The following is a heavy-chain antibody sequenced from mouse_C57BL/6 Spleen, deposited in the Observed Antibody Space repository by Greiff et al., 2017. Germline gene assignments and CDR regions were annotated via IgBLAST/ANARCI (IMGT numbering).Heavy chain of an antibody. D-gene: IGHD2-2*01. V-gene: IGHV5-6*01. CDR3: ARQNYGYDGSFDY. CDR1: GFTFSSYG. CDR2: ISSGGSYT. J-gene: IGHJ2*01. Sequence: EVKLMESGGDLVKPGGSLKLSCAASGFTFSSYGMSWVRQTPDKRLEWVATISSGGSYTYYPDSVKGRFTISRGNAKNTLYLQMSSLKSEDTAMYYCARQNYGYDGSFDYWGQGTTLTVSS.